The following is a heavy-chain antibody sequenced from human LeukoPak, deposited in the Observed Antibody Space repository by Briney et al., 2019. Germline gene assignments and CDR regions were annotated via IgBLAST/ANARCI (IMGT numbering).Heavy chain of an antibody. V-gene: IGHV3-30*02. CDR2: IRYDGSNK. J-gene: IGHJ6*03. CDR3: AKVFRRDGTSPGVSYYMDV. Sequence: GGSLRLSCAASGFTFSSYGMHWVRQAPGKGLEWVAFIRYDGSNKYYAGSVKGRFTISRDNSKNTLYLQMNSLRAEDTAVYYCAKVFRRDGTSPGVSYYMDVWGKGTTVTVSS. D-gene: IGHD2-2*01. CDR1: GFTFSSYG.